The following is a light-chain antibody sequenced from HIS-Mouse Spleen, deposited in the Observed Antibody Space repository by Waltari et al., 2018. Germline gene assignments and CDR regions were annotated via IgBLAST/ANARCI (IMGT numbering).Light chain of an antibody. CDR1: SLRSYY. V-gene: IGLV3-19*01. CDR2: GKN. CDR3: NSRDSSGNHVV. J-gene: IGLJ2*01. Sequence: SSELTQDPAVSVALGQTVRITCQGDSLRSYYASWYQQKPGQAPVLVIYGKNNRPSGIPDRFVGASSGNTASWTIAGAQAEDEADYYCNSRDSSGNHVVFGGGTKLTVL.